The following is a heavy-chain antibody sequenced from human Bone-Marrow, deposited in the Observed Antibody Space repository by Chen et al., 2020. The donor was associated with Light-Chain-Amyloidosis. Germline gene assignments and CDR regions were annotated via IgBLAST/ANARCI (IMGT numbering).Heavy chain of an antibody. CDR2: IKQDGSEI. J-gene: IGHJ3*02. CDR3: ARGDYYGYLDAFDI. V-gene: IGHV3-7*01. Sequence: EGQLVASGGGLVQPGGSPVLPCAPFGFPFVPLWMSWVRQPPGKGLEWVANIKQDGSEIHYVDSVKGRFTVSRDNAKNSLYLQMNTLRADDTAVYYCARGDYYGYLDAFDIWGQGTMVTVSS. D-gene: IGHD3-10*01. CDR1: GFPFVPLW.